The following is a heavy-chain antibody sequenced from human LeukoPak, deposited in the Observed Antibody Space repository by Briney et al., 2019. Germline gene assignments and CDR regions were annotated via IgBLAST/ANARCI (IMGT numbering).Heavy chain of an antibody. CDR1: GFTFDDYT. J-gene: IGHJ4*02. Sequence: PGGSLRLSCAASGFTFDDYTMHWVRQAPGKTLEWVSIISWDGTTYYADSMKGRFTISRDNSKNSLYLQMDTLRSEDTAFYYCVKDLTYESSGSVFDYWGQGTLVTVSS. CDR2: ISWDGTT. D-gene: IGHD3-22*01. V-gene: IGHV3-43*01. CDR3: VKDLTYESSGSVFDY.